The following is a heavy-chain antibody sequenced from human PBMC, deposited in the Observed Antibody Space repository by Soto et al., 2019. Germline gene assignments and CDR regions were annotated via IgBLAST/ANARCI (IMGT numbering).Heavy chain of an antibody. V-gene: IGHV4-30-4*01. CDR1: GGSIISGDYY. Sequence: SQTLSLTCTVPGGSIISGDYYWSWIRQTPGKGLEWIGYIYYSGDTNYNPSLKSRVIISVDTSKNQFSLKLSSVTAADTAVYYCARVWGGAFDFWGQGTMVTVSS. CDR2: IYYSGDT. J-gene: IGHJ3*01. D-gene: IGHD3-10*01. CDR3: ARVWGGAFDF.